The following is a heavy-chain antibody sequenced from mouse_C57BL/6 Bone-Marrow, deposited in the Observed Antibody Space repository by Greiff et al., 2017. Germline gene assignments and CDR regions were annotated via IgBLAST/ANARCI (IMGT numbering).Heavy chain of an antibody. J-gene: IGHJ1*03. CDR1: GYTFTSCG. CDR3: AKIYYYGSSYFWYFDV. Sequence: VQLQQSGAELARPGASVKLSCKASGYTFTSCGLSWVKRRIGQGLVGIGECFPRSGNTYYNEKFKGKATLTADKSSSTAYMELRCLTSEDSAVYFCAKIYYYGSSYFWYFDVWGTGTTVTVSA. CDR2: CFPRSGNT. D-gene: IGHD1-1*01. V-gene: IGHV1-81*01.